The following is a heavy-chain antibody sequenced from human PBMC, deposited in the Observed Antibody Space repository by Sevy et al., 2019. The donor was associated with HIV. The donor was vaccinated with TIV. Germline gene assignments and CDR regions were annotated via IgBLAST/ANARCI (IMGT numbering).Heavy chain of an antibody. D-gene: IGHD2-2*01. CDR3: LNELLRPVVVPAASFDY. J-gene: IGHJ4*02. CDR2: ISSNGDST. Sequence: GGSLRLSCSASGFTFSYYAMHWVRQAPGKGLQYVSGISSNGDSTDYADSVKGRFTISRDNSKNTLYLQMSSLRAEDTAGYYCLNELLRPVVVPAASFDYWGQGTLVTVSS. V-gene: IGHV3-64D*06. CDR1: GFTFSYYA.